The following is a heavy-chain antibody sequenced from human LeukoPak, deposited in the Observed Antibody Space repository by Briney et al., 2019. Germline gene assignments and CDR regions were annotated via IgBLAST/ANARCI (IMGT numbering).Heavy chain of an antibody. CDR2: INHSGST. V-gene: IGHV4-34*01. CDR1: GGSFSGYY. D-gene: IGHD5-18*01. J-gene: IGHJ4*02. CDR3: ARGFHRYSYGFGVYYFDY. Sequence: SETLSLTCAVYGGSFSGYYWSWLRQPPWKGLEWIGEINHSGSTNYNPSLKSRVTISVDTSKNQFSLKLSSVIAADTAVYYCARGFHRYSYGFGVYYFDYWGQGTLVTVSS.